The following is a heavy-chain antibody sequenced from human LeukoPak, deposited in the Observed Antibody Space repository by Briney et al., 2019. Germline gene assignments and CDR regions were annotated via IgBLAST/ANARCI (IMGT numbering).Heavy chain of an antibody. J-gene: IGHJ4*02. Sequence: PVGSLRLSCTASGFTFSRYAMHWVRQAPGKGLEWEALMRADGSKTYSTASVKGRFTISRDNSKSTVYLQMSSLRDEDTAVYYCAKPLTGGGAWPPFESRGQGTLVTVSS. V-gene: IGHV3-30*02. CDR3: AKPLTGGGAWPPFES. CDR2: MRADGSKT. D-gene: IGHD2-21*02. CDR1: GFTFSRYA.